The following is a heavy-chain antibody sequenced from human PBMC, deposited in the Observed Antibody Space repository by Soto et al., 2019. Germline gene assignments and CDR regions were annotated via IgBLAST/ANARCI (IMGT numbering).Heavy chain of an antibody. D-gene: IGHD3-16*02. CDR2: IRSKANSYAT. CDR3: TSRFAFGGVIAHDY. Sequence: GGSLRLSCAASGFTFSGSAMHWVRQASGKGLEWVGRIRSKANSYATAYAASVKGRFTISRDDSKNTAYLQMNSLKTEDTAVYYCTSRFAFGGVIAHDYWGQGTPVTVSS. V-gene: IGHV3-73*01. CDR1: GFTFSGSA. J-gene: IGHJ4*02.